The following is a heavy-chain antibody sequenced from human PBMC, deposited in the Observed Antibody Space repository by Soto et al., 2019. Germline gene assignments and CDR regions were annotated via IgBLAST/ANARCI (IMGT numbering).Heavy chain of an antibody. CDR1: GFNFRNAW. CDR3: TTSLLGPPFDY. CDR2: IKSKTDGGTT. Sequence: PGGSLGLSFAASGFNFRNAWMSLVRQAPGKGLEWVGRIKSKTDGGTTDYAAPVKGRFTISRDDSKNTLYLQMNSLKTEDTAVYYCTTSLLGPPFDYWGQGTRVTVSS. V-gene: IGHV3-15*01. J-gene: IGHJ4*02.